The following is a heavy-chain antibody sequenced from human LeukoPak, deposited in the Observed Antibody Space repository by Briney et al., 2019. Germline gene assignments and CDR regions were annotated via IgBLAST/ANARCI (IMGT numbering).Heavy chain of an antibody. CDR3: AREREWEVELRRVFDY. J-gene: IGHJ4*02. Sequence: GASVKVSYKTSRYTFTGYYMHWVRQAPGQGLEWMGRINPNSGDTNYAQKFQGRVTMTRDTSISTAYMELSRLRSDDTAVYYCAREREWEVELRRVFDYWGQGTLVNVSS. D-gene: IGHD1-7*01. CDR2: INPNSGDT. CDR1: RYTFTGYY. V-gene: IGHV1-2*06.